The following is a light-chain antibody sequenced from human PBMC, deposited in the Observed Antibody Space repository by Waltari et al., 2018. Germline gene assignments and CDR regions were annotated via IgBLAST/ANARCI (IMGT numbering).Light chain of an antibody. J-gene: IGLJ2*01. CDR3: SSYAGNDLVI. Sequence: QSALTQPASVSGSPGQSITISCTGTNSDVGSYNYVSWYQQHPGKAPKLMIYEVTNRPSGLSNRFSCSKSGNTASLTITELQAEDEADYYCSSYAGNDLVIFGGGTKLTVL. V-gene: IGLV2-14*01. CDR1: NSDVGSYNY. CDR2: EVT.